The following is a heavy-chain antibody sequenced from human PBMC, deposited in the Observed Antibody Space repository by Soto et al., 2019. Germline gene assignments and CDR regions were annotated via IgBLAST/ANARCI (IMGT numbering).Heavy chain of an antibody. CDR1: GFTFSSYA. D-gene: IGHD2-15*01. CDR3: AGSADGYCSGGSCRWGAFDI. CDR2: ISSNGGST. Sequence: PGGSLRLSCAASGFTFSSYAMHWVRQAPGKGLEYVSAISSNGGSTYYANSVKGRFTISRDNSKNTLYLQMNSLRAEDTAVYYCAGSADGYCSGGSCRWGAFDIWGQGTMVTVSS. J-gene: IGHJ3*02. V-gene: IGHV3-64*01.